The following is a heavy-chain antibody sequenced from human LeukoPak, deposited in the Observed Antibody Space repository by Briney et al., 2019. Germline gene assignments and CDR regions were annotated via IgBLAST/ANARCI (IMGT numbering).Heavy chain of an antibody. V-gene: IGHV4-38-2*02. CDR3: ARHPSSGRIYYYYYYMDV. CDR1: GYSIGSGYY. CDR2: IYHSGST. D-gene: IGHD6-19*01. Sequence: TSETLSLTCTVSGYSIGSGYYWGWIRQPPGKGLEWIGSIYHSGSTYYNPSLKSRVTISVDTSKNQFSLKLSSVTAADTAVYYCARHPSSGRIYYYYYYMDVWGKGTTVTISS. J-gene: IGHJ6*03.